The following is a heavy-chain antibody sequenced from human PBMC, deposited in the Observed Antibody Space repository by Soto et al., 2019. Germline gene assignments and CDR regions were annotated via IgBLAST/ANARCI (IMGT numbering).Heavy chain of an antibody. V-gene: IGHV3-7*01. CDR1: GFTFSSYW. Sequence: EVQLVESGGGLVQPGGSLRLSCAASGFTFSSYWMSWVRQAPRKGLEWVANIKQDGSEKYYVDSVKGRFTISRDNAKNSLYLQMNSLRAEDTAVYYCARSVVVPAAPIYYYYYYMDVWGKGTTVTVSS. CDR3: ARSVVVPAAPIYYYYYYMDV. CDR2: IKQDGSEK. J-gene: IGHJ6*03. D-gene: IGHD2-2*01.